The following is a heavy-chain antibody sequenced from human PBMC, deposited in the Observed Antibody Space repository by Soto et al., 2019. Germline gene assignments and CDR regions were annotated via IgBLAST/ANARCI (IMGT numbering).Heavy chain of an antibody. V-gene: IGHV3-21*01. D-gene: IGHD2-21*01. CDR2: ISSSSTYI. CDR3: AILGHIKLDRNWFDP. Sequence: DVQLVESGGGLVKPGGSLRLSCAASGLTFNSFSMNWVRQAPGKGLEWVSSISSSSTYIYYADSVKGRFIISRDNAKNSLYLQINSLRAEDTAVYYCAILGHIKLDRNWFDPWGQGTLVTDSS. CDR1: GLTFNSFS. J-gene: IGHJ5*02.